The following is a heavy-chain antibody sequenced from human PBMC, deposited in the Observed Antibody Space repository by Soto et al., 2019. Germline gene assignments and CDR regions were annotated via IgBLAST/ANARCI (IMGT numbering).Heavy chain of an antibody. V-gene: IGHV3-23*01. D-gene: IGHD6-19*01. CDR2: ISGSGVST. Sequence: GGSLRLSCAASGFTFSSYAMSWVRQAPGKGLEWVSAISGSGVSTYYADSVKGRFPISRDNSKNPLYLQINSLRAEDTAVYYCPKPPPRSSGWYPIDYWGQGTLVTVSS. J-gene: IGHJ4*02. CDR3: PKPPPRSSGWYPIDY. CDR1: GFTFSSYA.